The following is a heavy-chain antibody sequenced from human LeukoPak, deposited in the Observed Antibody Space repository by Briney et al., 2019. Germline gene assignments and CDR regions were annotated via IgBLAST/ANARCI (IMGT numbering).Heavy chain of an antibody. J-gene: IGHJ5*02. CDR1: GFTFSTYG. V-gene: IGHV3-33*06. CDR3: AKEGGRYDSSGYNWFDP. CDR2: IWYDGSNK. D-gene: IGHD3-22*01. Sequence: GGSLRLSCAASGFTFSTYGMHWVRQAPGKGLEWVGIIWYDGSNKYYADSVKGRFTISRDNSQNTLYLQMNSLRAEDTAVYYCAKEGGRYDSSGYNWFDPWGQGTLVTVSS.